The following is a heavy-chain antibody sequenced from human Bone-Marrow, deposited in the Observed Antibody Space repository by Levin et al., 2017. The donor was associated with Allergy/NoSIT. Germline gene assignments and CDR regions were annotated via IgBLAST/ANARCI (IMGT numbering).Heavy chain of an antibody. D-gene: IGHD1-26*01. Sequence: QSGGSLRLSCTASGFSFTTYWMHWVRQVPGKGLVWLSRLKTHGMNTTYADSVKGRFTTSRDNAKNTASLQMNSLRVDDTAVYYCVRSFRGGYSFDSWGQGVLVTVSS. J-gene: IGHJ4*02. CDR1: GFSFTTYW. CDR3: VRSFRGGYSFDS. CDR2: LKTHGMNT. V-gene: IGHV3-74*03.